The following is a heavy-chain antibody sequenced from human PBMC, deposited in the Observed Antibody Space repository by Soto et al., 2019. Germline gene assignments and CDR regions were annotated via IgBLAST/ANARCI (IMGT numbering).Heavy chain of an antibody. Sequence: SETLSITCTVSGGSISSGGYYWSWIRQHPGKGLEWIGYIYYSGTTYYNPSLKSRVTISVDTSKNQFSLKLSSVSAADTALYYCARCSLVVVPAPGFDPWGRGTLVTV. V-gene: IGHV4-31*03. J-gene: IGHJ5*02. CDR1: GGSISSGGYY. CDR3: ARCSLVVVPAPGFDP. D-gene: IGHD2-2*01. CDR2: IYYSGTT.